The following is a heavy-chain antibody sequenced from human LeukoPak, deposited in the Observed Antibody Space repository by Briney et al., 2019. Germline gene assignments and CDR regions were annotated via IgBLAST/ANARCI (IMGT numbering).Heavy chain of an antibody. Sequence: SETLSLTCTVSGGSISSSSYYWGWIRQPPGKGLEWIGSIYYSGSTYYNPSLKSRVTISVDTSKNQFSLKLSSVTAADTAVYYCARSLGELPYFDYWGQGTLVTVSS. V-gene: IGHV4-39*01. CDR3: ARSLGELPYFDY. CDR1: GGSISSSSYY. D-gene: IGHD1-26*01. J-gene: IGHJ4*02. CDR2: IYYSGST.